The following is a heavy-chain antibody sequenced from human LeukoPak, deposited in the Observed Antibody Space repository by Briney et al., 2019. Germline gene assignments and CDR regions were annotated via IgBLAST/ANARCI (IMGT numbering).Heavy chain of an antibody. V-gene: IGHV4-59*01. CDR1: GGSINDYY. Sequence: PSETLSLTCSVSGGSINDYYWSWIRQPPGKGLEWIGYIYYSGSTNYNPSLKSRVTISVDTSKNQFSLKLNSVTAADTAIYYCTRGSRYCSSGSCYGWFDPWGQGTLVTVSS. CDR2: IYYSGST. J-gene: IGHJ5*02. D-gene: IGHD2-15*01. CDR3: TRGSRYCSSGSCYGWFDP.